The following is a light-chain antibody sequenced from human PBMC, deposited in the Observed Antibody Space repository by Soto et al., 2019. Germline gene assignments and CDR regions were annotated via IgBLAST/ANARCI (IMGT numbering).Light chain of an antibody. Sequence: AIQMTQSPSSLSASVGDRVTITCRASQGIRNDLGWYQHKPGKAPKLLIYSASSLQSGVPSRFSGSGSGADFTLTISSLQPEDSVTYYCLQDYNYPFTFGPGTKVDIK. CDR3: LQDYNYPFT. CDR2: SAS. V-gene: IGKV1-6*01. CDR1: QGIRND. J-gene: IGKJ3*01.